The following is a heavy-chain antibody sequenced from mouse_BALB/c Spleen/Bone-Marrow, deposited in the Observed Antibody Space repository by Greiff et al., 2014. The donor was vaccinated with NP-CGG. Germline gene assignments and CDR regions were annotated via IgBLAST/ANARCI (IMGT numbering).Heavy chain of an antibody. Sequence: VQLQQSGAELMKPGASVKISCKATGYTFSTYWIEWVKQRPGHGLEWIGEILPGSDSTNYNEKFKGKATFTADTSSNTAYMQLSSLTSEDSAVYYCARRLLYYFDYWGQGTTLTVSS. CDR1: GYTFSTYW. V-gene: IGHV1-9*01. D-gene: IGHD1-2*01. CDR3: ARRLLYYFDY. J-gene: IGHJ2*01. CDR2: ILPGSDST.